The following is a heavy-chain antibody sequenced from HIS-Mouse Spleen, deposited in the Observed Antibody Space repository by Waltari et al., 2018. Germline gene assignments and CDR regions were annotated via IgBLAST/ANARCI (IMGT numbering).Heavy chain of an antibody. J-gene: IGHJ4*02. Sequence: QVQLQESGPGLVKPSQTLSLTCTVSGGSIRSGGYYWRLLRQHPGKGLEWIGYIYYSGSTYYNPSLKSRVTISVDTSKNQFSLKLSSVTAADTAVYYCARLVVVAANFDYWGQGTLVTVSS. CDR3: ARLVVVAANFDY. D-gene: IGHD2-15*01. CDR2: IYYSGST. V-gene: IGHV4-31*03. CDR1: GGSIRSGGYY.